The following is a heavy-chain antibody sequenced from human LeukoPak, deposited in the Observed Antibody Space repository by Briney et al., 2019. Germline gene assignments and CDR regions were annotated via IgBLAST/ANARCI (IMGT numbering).Heavy chain of an antibody. CDR3: AGASLAYCGGNCYYYWYFDL. D-gene: IGHD2-21*02. J-gene: IGHJ2*01. CDR2: IYHSGNT. V-gene: IGHV4-30-2*01. Sequence: PSETLSLTCAVSGGSISSGGYSWSWIRQPPGKGLEWIGYIYHSGNTYYNPSLKSRVTISADRSKNQFSLKLSSVTAADTAVYYCAGASLAYCGGNCYYYWYFDLWGRGTLVTVSS. CDR1: GGSISSGGYS.